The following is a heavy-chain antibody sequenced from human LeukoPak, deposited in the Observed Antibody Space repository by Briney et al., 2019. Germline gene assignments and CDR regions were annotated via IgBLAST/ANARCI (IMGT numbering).Heavy chain of an antibody. CDR2: ISHSGST. V-gene: IGHV4-34*01. CDR1: GGSFSGYY. CDR3: ARKDYSGYDP. Sequence: ASETLSLTCAVSGGSFSGYYWSWIRQPPGKGLEWIGEISHSGSTNYSPSLKSRVTISVDKSKNQFSLKLSSVTAADTAFYYCARKDYSGYDPWGQGTLVTVSS. J-gene: IGHJ5*02. D-gene: IGHD5-12*01.